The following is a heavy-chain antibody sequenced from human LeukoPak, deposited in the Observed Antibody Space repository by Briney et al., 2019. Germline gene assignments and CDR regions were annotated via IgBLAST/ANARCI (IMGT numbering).Heavy chain of an antibody. V-gene: IGHV1-69*13. CDR2: IIPIFGTA. Sequence: ASVKVSCKASGGTFSSYAISWVRQAPGQGLEWMGGIIPIFGTANYAQKFQGGVTITADESTSTAYMELSSLRSEDTAVYYCARAGAIFGVVKHYYYYMDVWGKGTTVTVSS. J-gene: IGHJ6*03. CDR3: ARAGAIFGVVKHYYYYMDV. CDR1: GGTFSSYA. D-gene: IGHD3-3*01.